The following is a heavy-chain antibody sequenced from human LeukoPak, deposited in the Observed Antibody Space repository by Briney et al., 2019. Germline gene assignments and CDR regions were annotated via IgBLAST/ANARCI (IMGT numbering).Heavy chain of an antibody. CDR3: ARGVSGYFYLFDC. Sequence: ASVKVSCKASGYTFTDYYMHWVRQAPGQGLEWMGWINPNSGGTNSAQKFQGRVTMTRDTSISTGYMELSRLRSDDTAVNYCARGVSGYFYLFDCWGQGTLVTVSS. V-gene: IGHV1-2*02. J-gene: IGHJ4*02. CDR2: INPNSGGT. CDR1: GYTFTDYY. D-gene: IGHD3-22*01.